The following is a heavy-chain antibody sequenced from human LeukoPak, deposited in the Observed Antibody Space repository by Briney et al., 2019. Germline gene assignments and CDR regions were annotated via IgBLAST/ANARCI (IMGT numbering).Heavy chain of an antibody. D-gene: IGHD7-27*01. J-gene: IGHJ5*02. V-gene: IGHV1-8*01. CDR2: MNPNSGNT. CDR3: ARGLGLGNLEAGWFDP. Sequence: ASVKVSCKASGYTFTSYDIHWVRQATGQGLEWMGWMNPNSGNTGYAQKFQGRVTMTRNTSISTAYIELSSLRSEDTAVYYCARGLGLGNLEAGWFDPWGQGTLVTVSS. CDR1: GYTFTSYD.